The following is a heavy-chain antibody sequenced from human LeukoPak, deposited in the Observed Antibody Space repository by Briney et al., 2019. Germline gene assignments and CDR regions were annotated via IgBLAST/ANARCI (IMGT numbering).Heavy chain of an antibody. CDR2: INPDNGGT. J-gene: IGHJ4*02. CDR1: GYTFTGYY. V-gene: IGHV1-2*02. CDR3: AREYPYYDVLTGDYRRGFDY. Sequence: ASVKVSCKASGYTFTGYYMHWVRQAPGQGPEWMGWINPDNGGTNDAQNFQGRVTMTRDTSISTAYMELSRQRSDDTAVNYCAREYPYYDVLTGDYRRGFDYWGQGTPVTVSS. D-gene: IGHD3-9*01.